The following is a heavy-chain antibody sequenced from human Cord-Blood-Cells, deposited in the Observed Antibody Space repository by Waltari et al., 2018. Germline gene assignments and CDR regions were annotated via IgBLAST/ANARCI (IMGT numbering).Heavy chain of an antibody. Sequence: QVQLVQSGAEVKKPGASVKVSCKASGYTFTGYYMHWVRQAPGQGLEWMGWINPNSGGTNYAQKFQGRVTMTRDTSISTAYMELSRLRSDDTAVYYCARSGYSSSWYYYYYYMDVWGKGTTVTVSS. CDR2: INPNSGGT. D-gene: IGHD6-13*01. CDR1: GYTFTGYY. CDR3: ARSGYSSSWYYYYYYMDV. J-gene: IGHJ6*03. V-gene: IGHV1-2*02.